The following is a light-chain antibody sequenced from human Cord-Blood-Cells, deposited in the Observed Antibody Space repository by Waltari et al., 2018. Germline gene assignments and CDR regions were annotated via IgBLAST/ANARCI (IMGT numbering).Light chain of an antibody. CDR3: CSYAGSSTWV. CDR1: SRSLGRYNP. J-gene: IGLJ3*02. V-gene: IGLV2-23*01. CDR2: EGS. Sequence: QSALTQPASVSGSPGQSITISCTGPSRSLGRYNPVSWYQQHPGKAPKLMIYEGSKRPSGVSNRFSGSKSGNTASLTISGLQAEDEADYYCCSYAGSSTWVFGGGTKLTVL.